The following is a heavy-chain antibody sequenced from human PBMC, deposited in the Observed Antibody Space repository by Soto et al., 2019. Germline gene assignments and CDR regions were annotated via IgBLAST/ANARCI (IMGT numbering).Heavy chain of an antibody. CDR1: GASITNTSYY. V-gene: IGHV4-39*01. CDR2: IYLSGST. Sequence: QLQLQESGPGLVKPSETLSLTCTVSGASITNTSYYRGWIRQPPAKGLEWIGTIYLSGSTFYNPSLKSRLTISVDTSKNQFSLRLSSVTAADTAVYYCARHGSYWGQGTLVAVSS. CDR3: ARHGSY. J-gene: IGHJ4*02.